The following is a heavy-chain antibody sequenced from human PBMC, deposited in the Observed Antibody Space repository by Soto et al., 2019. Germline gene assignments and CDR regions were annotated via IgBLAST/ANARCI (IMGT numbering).Heavy chain of an antibody. CDR3: AREGSPSAYNVAIGIQLWSFDC. V-gene: IGHV4-4*07. D-gene: IGHD2-21*01. Sequence: SETLSRTGTASRGYVNTFHWGGVRQPAGKGLEWIGRIFPNGKTDYSPSRKRRVTLSVDTSNSHISLHLTSVTAAYLDVYYWAREGSPSAYNVAIGIQLWSFDCWGRGLRVTVSS. J-gene: IGHJ4*02. CDR1: RGYVNTFH. CDR2: IFPNGKT.